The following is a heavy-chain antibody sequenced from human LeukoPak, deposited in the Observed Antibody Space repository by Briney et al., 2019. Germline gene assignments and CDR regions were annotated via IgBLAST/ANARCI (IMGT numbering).Heavy chain of an antibody. D-gene: IGHD6-13*01. CDR1: GGSISSGSYY. J-gene: IGHJ5*02. CDR3: ARSMEVAAADDNWFDP. Sequence: SQTLSLTCTVSGGSISSGSYYWSWIRQPPGKGLEWIGSIYHSGSTYYNPSLKSRVTISVDTSKNQFSLKLSSVTAADTAVYYCARSMEVAAADDNWFDPWGQGTLVTVSS. CDR2: IYHSGST. V-gene: IGHV4-39*07.